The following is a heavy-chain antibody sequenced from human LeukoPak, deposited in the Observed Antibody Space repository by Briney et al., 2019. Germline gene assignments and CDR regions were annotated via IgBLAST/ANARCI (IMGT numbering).Heavy chain of an antibody. D-gene: IGHD6-13*01. CDR3: ARVGTSAAAGTRGLDY. Sequence: GASVKVPCKASGGTFSSYAISWVRQAPGQGLEWMGGIIPIFGTANYAQKFQGRVTITTDESTSTAYMELSSLRSEDTAVYYCARVGTSAAAGTRGLDYWGQGTLVTVSS. CDR1: GGTFSSYA. CDR2: IIPIFGTA. J-gene: IGHJ4*02. V-gene: IGHV1-69*05.